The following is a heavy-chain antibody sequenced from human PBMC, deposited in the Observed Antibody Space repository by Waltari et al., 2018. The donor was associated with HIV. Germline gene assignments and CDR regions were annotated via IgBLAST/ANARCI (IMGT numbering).Heavy chain of an antibody. CDR1: GYTFASYW. J-gene: IGHJ4*02. V-gene: IGHV5-51*01. Sequence: EVQLVQSGAEVKKPGESLKISCKASGYTFASYWIGWVRQMPGKGLEWMGIIYPGDSETRYSPSFQAQVTISADKSINTAYLHWRSLKASDSGMYFCVASRDGFLRGDYWGQGTPVTVSS. CDR3: VASRDGFLRGDY. CDR2: IYPGDSET. D-gene: IGHD2-2*01.